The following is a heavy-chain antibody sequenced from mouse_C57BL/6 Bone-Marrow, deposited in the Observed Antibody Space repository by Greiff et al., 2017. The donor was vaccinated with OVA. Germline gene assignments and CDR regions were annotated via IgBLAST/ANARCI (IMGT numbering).Heavy chain of an antibody. V-gene: IGHV1-59*01. CDR2: IDPSDSYT. J-gene: IGHJ3*01. Sequence: QVQLQQPGAELVRPGTSVKLSCKASGYTFTSYWMHWVKQRPGQGLEWIGVIDPSDSYTNYNQKFKGKATLTVDTSSSTAYMQLSSLTSEDSAVYYCARGRLRVGAFAYWGQGTLVTVSA. CDR1: GYTFTSYW. D-gene: IGHD1-1*01. CDR3: ARGRLRVGAFAY.